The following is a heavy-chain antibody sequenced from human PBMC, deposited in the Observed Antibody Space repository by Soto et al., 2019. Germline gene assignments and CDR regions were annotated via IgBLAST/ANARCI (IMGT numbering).Heavy chain of an antibody. D-gene: IGHD3-22*01. V-gene: IGHV3-23*01. Sequence: EGSLRLSCAASGFTFSSYAMSWVRQAPGKGLEWVSSISGSGGSTYYEDSVKGRFTISRDNSKKTLYLQMNSLRAEDTAVYYCARYYDSSAYYLVDXWGQGTSVTVSX. CDR1: GFTFSSYA. CDR2: ISGSGGST. J-gene: IGHJ4*02. CDR3: ARYYDSSAYYLVDX.